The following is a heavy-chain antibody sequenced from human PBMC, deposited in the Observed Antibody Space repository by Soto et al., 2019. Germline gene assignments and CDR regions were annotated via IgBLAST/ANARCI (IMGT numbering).Heavy chain of an antibody. CDR2: ISSSSSYI. CDR3: AGALYYYDSSGYYGS. CDR1: GFTFSSYS. V-gene: IGHV3-21*01. J-gene: IGHJ5*02. Sequence: EVQLVESGGGLVKPGGSLRLSCAASGFTFSSYSMNWVRQAPGKGLEWVSSISSSSSYIYYADSVKGRFTISRDNAKNAVYLQMNSGRDEGTGVYYCAGALYYYDSSGYYGSWGQGTLVTVSS. D-gene: IGHD3-22*01.